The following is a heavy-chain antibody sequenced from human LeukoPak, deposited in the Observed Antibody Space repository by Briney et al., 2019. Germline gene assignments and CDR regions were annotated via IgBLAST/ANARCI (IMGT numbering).Heavy chain of an antibody. CDR1: GFTFINYW. V-gene: IGHV3-7*01. Sequence: GGSLRLSCAASGFTFINYWMGWVRQAPGKGLEWVANVKQDGSETYYVDSVKGRFTISRDNAKNSLYLQMNSLRAEDTAVYYCARWGYTNGWYYFENWGQGTLVTVSS. J-gene: IGHJ4*02. CDR3: ARWGYTNGWYYFEN. D-gene: IGHD6-19*01. CDR2: VKQDGSET.